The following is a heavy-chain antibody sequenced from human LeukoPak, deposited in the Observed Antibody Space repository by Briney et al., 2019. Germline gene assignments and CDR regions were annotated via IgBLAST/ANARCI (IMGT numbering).Heavy chain of an antibody. J-gene: IGHJ3*02. V-gene: IGHV1-8*01. Sequence: ASVKVFCKASGYTFTSYDINWVRQATGQGLEWMGWMNPNSGNTGYAQKFQGRVTMTRNTSISTAYMELSSLRSEDTAVHYCARAIAPYCSSTSCYAFDIWGQGAMVTVSS. CDR2: MNPNSGNT. CDR3: ARAIAPYCSSTSCYAFDI. D-gene: IGHD2-2*01. CDR1: GYTFTSYD.